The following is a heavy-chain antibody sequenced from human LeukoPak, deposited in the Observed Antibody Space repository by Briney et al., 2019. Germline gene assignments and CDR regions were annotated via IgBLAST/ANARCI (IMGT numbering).Heavy chain of an antibody. J-gene: IGHJ4*02. D-gene: IGHD6-19*01. CDR2: INSDGSST. CDR3: ARYPKQWLAKKYYFDY. V-gene: IGHV3-74*01. Sequence: GGSLRLSCAASGFTFSSYRMYWVRQAPGKGLVWVSRINSDGSSTTYADSVKGRFTISRDNAKNTLCLQMNSLRAEDTAVYYCARYPKQWLAKKYYFDYWGQGTLVTVSS. CDR1: GFTFSSYR.